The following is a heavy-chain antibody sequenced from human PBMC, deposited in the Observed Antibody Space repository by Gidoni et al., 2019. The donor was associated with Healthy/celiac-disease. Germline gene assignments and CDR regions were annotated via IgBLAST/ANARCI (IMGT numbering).Heavy chain of an antibody. CDR1: VFTFIRYA. CDR3: ARDRVPSSGWYGGLDY. D-gene: IGHD6-19*01. V-gene: IGHV3-30*04. CDR2: ISYDGSNK. Sequence: QVHLVESVGGVVQPGRSLILSCSASVFTFIRYAMHWVRQAPGNGLEWVAVISYDGSNKYEADAVKGRFKISRDNSKNTLYLQMNSLRAEDTAVYYCARDRVPSSGWYGGLDYWGQGTMVTVSS. J-gene: IGHJ4*02.